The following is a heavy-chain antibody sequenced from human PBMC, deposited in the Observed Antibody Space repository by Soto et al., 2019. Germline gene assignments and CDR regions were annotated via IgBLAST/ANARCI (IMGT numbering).Heavy chain of an antibody. CDR1: GGTFSSYA. J-gene: IGHJ4*02. CDR2: IIPIFGTA. Sequence: SVKVSCKASGGTFSSYAISWVRQAPGQGLEWMGGIIPIFGTANYAQKFQGRVTITADESTSTAYMELSSLRSEDTAVYYCARDRYDYVWGSYRPYFDTGAREPWSPSPQ. CDR3: ARDRYDYVWGSYRPYFDT. D-gene: IGHD3-16*02. V-gene: IGHV1-69*13.